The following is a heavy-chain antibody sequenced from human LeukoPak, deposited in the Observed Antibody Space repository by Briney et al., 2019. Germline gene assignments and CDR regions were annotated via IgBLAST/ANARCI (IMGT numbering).Heavy chain of an antibody. CDR3: ARGQGLWFGELTAYYFDY. CDR1: GDSVSSNSAA. J-gene: IGHJ4*02. Sequence: SQTLSLTCAISGDSVSSNSAAWNWIRQSPSRGLEWLGRTYYRSKWYNDYAVSVKSRITINPDTSKNQSSLQLNSVTPEDTAVYYCARGQGLWFGELTAYYFDYWGQGTLVTVSS. V-gene: IGHV6-1*01. D-gene: IGHD3-10*01. CDR2: TYYRSKWYN.